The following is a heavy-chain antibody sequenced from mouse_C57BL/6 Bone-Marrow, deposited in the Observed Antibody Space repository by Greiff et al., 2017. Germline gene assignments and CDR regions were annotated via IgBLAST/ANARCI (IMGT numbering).Heavy chain of an antibody. CDR2: IDPENGDT. J-gene: IGHJ3*01. CDR1: GFNIKDDY. Sequence: VQLQQSGAELVRPGASVKLSCTASGFNIKDDYMHWVKQRPEQGLEWIGWIDPENGDTAYASKFQGKATITADTSSNTAYLQISGLRSEDTAVYYCTTGDYYGSSLDWFADWGQGTLVTVSA. V-gene: IGHV14-4*01. D-gene: IGHD1-1*01. CDR3: TTGDYYGSSLDWFAD.